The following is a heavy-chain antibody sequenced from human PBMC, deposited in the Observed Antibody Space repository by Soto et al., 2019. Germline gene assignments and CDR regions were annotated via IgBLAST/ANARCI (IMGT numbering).Heavy chain of an antibody. V-gene: IGHV4-31*03. D-gene: IGHD4-17*01. CDR2: IYDSETT. CDR3: ARVKATVTMENAFDI. J-gene: IGHJ3*02. CDR1: GDSVSSGGYY. Sequence: SETLSLTCTVSGDSVSSGGYYWNWIRQHPGRGLEWLGYIYDSETTYYNPSLESRLSISVDASKNQFSLKLSSVTAADTAVYYCARVKATVTMENAFDIWGQGTMVTVSS.